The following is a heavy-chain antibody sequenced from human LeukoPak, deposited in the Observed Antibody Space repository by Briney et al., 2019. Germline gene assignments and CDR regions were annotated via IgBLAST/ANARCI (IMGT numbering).Heavy chain of an antibody. CDR3: ARQGGSSWQNYYYYMDV. CDR1: GGSISSYY. V-gene: IGHV4-4*09. Sequence: SETLSLTCTVSGGSISSYYWSWIRQPPGKGLECIGYIYTSGSTNYNPSLKSRVTISVDTSKNQFSLKLSSVTAADTAVYYCARQGGSSWQNYYYYMDVWGKGTMVTVSS. D-gene: IGHD6-13*01. J-gene: IGHJ6*03. CDR2: IYTSGST.